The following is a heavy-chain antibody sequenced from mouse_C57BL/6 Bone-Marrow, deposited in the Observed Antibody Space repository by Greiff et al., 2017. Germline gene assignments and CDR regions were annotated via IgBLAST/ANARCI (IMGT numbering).Heavy chain of an antibody. D-gene: IGHD4-1*01. CDR2: ISSGSSTI. Sequence: EVKLMESGGGLVKPGGSLKLSCAASGFTFSDYGMHWVRQAPEKGLEWVAYISSGSSTIYYADTVKGRFTISRDNAKNTLFLQMTSLRSEDTAMYYCARLGLVDYWGQGTSVTVSS. CDR1: GFTFSDYG. CDR3: ARLGLVDY. J-gene: IGHJ4*01. V-gene: IGHV5-17*01.